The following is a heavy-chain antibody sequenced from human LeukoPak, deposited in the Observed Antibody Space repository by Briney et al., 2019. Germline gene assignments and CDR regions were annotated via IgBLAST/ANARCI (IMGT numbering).Heavy chain of an antibody. V-gene: IGHV4-61*02. J-gene: IGHJ5*02. CDR2: VYSSGNT. CDR1: GDSISSGTYY. CDR3: ARGVGSSSSNWFDP. D-gene: IGHD6-6*01. Sequence: SETLSHTCTVSGDSISSGTYYWSWIRQPAGKGLEWIGRVYSSGNTNYNPSLKSRVTISIDTSKNQFSLKLSSVTAADTAAYYCARGVGSSSSNWFDPWGQGTLVTVSS.